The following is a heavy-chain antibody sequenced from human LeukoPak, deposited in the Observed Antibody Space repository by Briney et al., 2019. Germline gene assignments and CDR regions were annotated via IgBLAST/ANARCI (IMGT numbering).Heavy chain of an antibody. J-gene: IGHJ4*02. Sequence: PGGSLRLSCAASGFTFSSYEMNWVRQAPGKGLEWTSYISSTGSSMYYADSVKGRFTISRDNAKNSLYLQMNNLRAEDTAVFYCAREPPPQFYYFDYWGQGTLVTVSS. CDR3: AREPPPQFYYFDY. V-gene: IGHV3-48*03. CDR2: ISSTGSSM. D-gene: IGHD5-24*01. CDR1: GFTFSSYE.